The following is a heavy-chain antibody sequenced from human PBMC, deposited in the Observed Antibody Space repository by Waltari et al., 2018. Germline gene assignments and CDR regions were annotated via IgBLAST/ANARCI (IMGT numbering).Heavy chain of an antibody. J-gene: IGHJ4*02. CDR3: ARSLCGSNPDY. CDR1: GYPFTGDS. CDR2: INPNSGGT. Sequence: QVQLGQSGAGGKNAGASVKVSCQASGYPFTGDSMGWVRQAPGRGREWMGRINPNSGGTNYAQKFQGSVTMTSDTSISTAYMELSRLRSAATALYYWARSLCGSNPDYWGQGTLVTVSS. V-gene: IGHV1-2*06. D-gene: IGHD2-2*01.